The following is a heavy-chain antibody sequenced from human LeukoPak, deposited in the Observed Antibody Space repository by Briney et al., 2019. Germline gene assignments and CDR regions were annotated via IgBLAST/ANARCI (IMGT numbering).Heavy chain of an antibody. CDR2: ISAYNGNT. CDR3: ARDVGELRSYYGMDV. V-gene: IGHV1-18*01. D-gene: IGHD1-26*01. J-gene: IGHJ6*02. CDR1: GGTFSSYA. Sequence: ASVKVSCKASGGTFSSYAISWVRQAPGQGLEWMGWISAYNGNTNYAQKLQGRVTMTTDTSTSTAYMELRSLRSDDTAVYYCARDVGELRSYYGMDVWGQGTTVTVSS.